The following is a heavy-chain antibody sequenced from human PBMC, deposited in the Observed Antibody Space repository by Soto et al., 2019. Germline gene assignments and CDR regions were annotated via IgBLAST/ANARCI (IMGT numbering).Heavy chain of an antibody. CDR3: ASPRGGDSSGYYYHFQH. D-gene: IGHD3-22*01. J-gene: IGHJ1*01. V-gene: IGHV3-48*02. CDR1: GFTFSSYS. Sequence: GGSLRLSCAASGFTFSSYSMNWVRQAPGKGLEWVSYISSSSSTIYYADSVKGRFTISRDNAKNSLYLQMNSLRDEDTAVYYCASPRGGDSSGYYYHFQHWGQGTLVTVSS. CDR2: ISSSSSTI.